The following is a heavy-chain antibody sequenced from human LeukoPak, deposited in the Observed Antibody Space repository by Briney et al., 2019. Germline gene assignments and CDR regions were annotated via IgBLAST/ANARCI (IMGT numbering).Heavy chain of an antibody. CDR3: ARPYYDSSGYPY. Sequence: ASVKVSCKASGYTFTGYYMHWVRQAPGQGLEWMGWINPNSGGTNYAQKFQGRVTMTRDTSISTAYMELSRLRSDDTAVYYCARPYYDSSGYPYWGQGTLVTVSS. CDR1: GYTFTGYY. CDR2: INPNSGGT. D-gene: IGHD3-22*01. V-gene: IGHV1-2*02. J-gene: IGHJ4*02.